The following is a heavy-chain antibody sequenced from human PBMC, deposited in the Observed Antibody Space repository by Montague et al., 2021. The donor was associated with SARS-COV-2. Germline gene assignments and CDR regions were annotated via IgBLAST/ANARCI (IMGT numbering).Heavy chain of an antibody. Sequence: SLRLSCAASGFSVSDSYMSWVRPAPGKGLEWVSGISSGGNKHHADSVKGRFTISRDDSRNTLYLQMHSLRAEDTAMYYCAKNFPGQFYFDDWGQGTLVAVSS. CDR2: ISSGGNK. CDR3: AKNFPGQFYFDD. J-gene: IGHJ4*02. D-gene: IGHD2/OR15-2a*01. V-gene: IGHV3-53*01. CDR1: GFSVSDSY.